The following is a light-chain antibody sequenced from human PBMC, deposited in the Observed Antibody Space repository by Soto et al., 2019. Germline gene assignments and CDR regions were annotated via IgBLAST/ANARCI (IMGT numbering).Light chain of an antibody. CDR2: GTF. Sequence: EVVLTQSPVTLSLSPGDRATLSCRASQSISSSYLAWYQQKPGQAPRLLIYGTFNRATGIPDRFSGDGSGTDFTLTINTLEPDDFAVYFCQQCGLSPRTFGQGTKVEV. CDR1: QSISSSY. V-gene: IGKV3-20*01. CDR3: QQCGLSPRT. J-gene: IGKJ1*01.